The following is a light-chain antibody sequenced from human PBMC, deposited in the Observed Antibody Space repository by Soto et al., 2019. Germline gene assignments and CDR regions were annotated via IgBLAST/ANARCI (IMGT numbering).Light chain of an antibody. CDR1: KLGDKY. Sequence: SYELTQPPSVSVSPGQTASITCSGDKLGDKYACWYQQKPGQSPVLVIYQDSKRPSGVSDRFSGSKSGASGSLAITGLQTEDEAVYYCQSFDTRLTGSRVFGGGTKLTVL. J-gene: IGLJ3*02. CDR3: QSFDTRLTGSRV. CDR2: QDS. V-gene: IGLV3-1*01.